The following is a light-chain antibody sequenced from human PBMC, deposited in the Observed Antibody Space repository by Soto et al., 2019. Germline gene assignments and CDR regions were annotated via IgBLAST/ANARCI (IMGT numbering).Light chain of an antibody. V-gene: IGKV1-9*01. CDR2: GAS. CDR3: QKLNAYPPWT. J-gene: IGKJ1*01. CDR1: QGISSN. Sequence: QFTQSPSSLSASVGDSVTVTCRGSQGISSNLAWYQQKPGRAPKLLIFGASTLQSGVPSRFSRSGSGTDFTLTISSLQPEDFATYFCQKLNAYPPWTFGQGTKVDI.